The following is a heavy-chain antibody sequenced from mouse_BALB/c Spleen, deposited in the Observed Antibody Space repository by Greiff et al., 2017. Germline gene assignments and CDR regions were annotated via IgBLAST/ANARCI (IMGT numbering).Heavy chain of an antibody. Sequence: VKLQQPGAELVKPGASVKLSCKASGYTFTSYWMHWVKQRPGQGLEWIGEINPSNGRTNYNEKFKSKATLTVDKSSSTAYMQLSSLTSEDSAVYYCARCDYDDGFAYWGQGTLVTVSA. V-gene: IGHV1S81*02. CDR2: INPSNGRT. CDR1: GYTFTSYW. D-gene: IGHD2-4*01. CDR3: ARCDYDDGFAY. J-gene: IGHJ3*01.